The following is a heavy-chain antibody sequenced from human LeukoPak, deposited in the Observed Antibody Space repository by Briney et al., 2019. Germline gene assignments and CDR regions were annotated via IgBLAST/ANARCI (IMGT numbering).Heavy chain of an antibody. CDR3: ARGDGYNFDY. V-gene: IGHV4-34*01. J-gene: IGHJ4*02. Sequence: SETLSLTCAVYGGSFSGYYWSWIRQPPGKGLEWIGEINHSGSTNYNPSLKSRVTISVDTSKNQFSLKLSSATAADTAVYYCARGDGYNFDYWGQGTLVTVSS. CDR1: GGSFSGYY. D-gene: IGHD5-24*01. CDR2: INHSGST.